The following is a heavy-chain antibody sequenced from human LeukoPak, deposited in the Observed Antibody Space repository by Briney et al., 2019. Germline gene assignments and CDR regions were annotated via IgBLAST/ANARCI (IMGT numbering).Heavy chain of an antibody. Sequence: GGSPRLSCAASGFTFSSYNMNWVRRAPGQGLEWVSTIGTSSGVTHYADSVRGRFTISRDDSKNTLYLQMNTLRAEDTAVYYCARDDYGDSGPLFDYWGQGTLVTVSS. CDR1: GFTFSSYN. V-gene: IGHV3-23*01. CDR2: IGTSSGVT. D-gene: IGHD4-17*01. J-gene: IGHJ4*02. CDR3: ARDDYGDSGPLFDY.